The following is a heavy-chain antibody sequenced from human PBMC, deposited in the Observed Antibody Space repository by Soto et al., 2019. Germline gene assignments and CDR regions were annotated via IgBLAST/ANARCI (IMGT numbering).Heavy chain of an antibody. CDR2: ISAYNGNT. V-gene: IGHV1-18*01. D-gene: IGHD6-13*01. CDR1: GYTFTSYG. Sequence: GASVKASGKASGYTFTSYGIRWVRQAPGQGLEWMGWISAYNGNTNYAQKLQGRVTMTTDTSTSTAYMELRSLRSDDTAVYYCARDSRIAAAGTRFDPWGQGTLVTVSS. J-gene: IGHJ5*02. CDR3: ARDSRIAAAGTRFDP.